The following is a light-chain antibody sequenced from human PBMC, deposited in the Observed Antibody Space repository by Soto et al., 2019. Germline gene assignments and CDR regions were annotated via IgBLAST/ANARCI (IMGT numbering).Light chain of an antibody. CDR2: DAS. CDR3: QQRSNWVT. V-gene: IGKV3-11*01. CDR1: QSVRSN. Sequence: EIVMTQSPATLSVSPGERATVSCRASQSVRSNLAWYQQKPGQAPRLLIYDASNRATGIPARFSGSGSGTDFTLTISSLEPEDFAVYYCQQRSNWVTFGGGTKVDIK. J-gene: IGKJ4*01.